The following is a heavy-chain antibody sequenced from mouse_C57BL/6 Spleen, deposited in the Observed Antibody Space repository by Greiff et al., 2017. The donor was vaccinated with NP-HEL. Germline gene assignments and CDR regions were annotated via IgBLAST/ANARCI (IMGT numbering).Heavy chain of an antibody. CDR3: ARSHDYYGSSYDY. V-gene: IGHV1-64*01. D-gene: IGHD1-1*01. Sequence: QVQLQQPGAELVKPGASVKLSCKASGYTFTSYWMHWVKQRPGQGLEWIGMIHPNSGSTNYNEKFKSKATLTVDKSSSTAYRQLSSLTSEDSAVYYCARSHDYYGSSYDYWGQGTTLTVSS. CDR2: IHPNSGST. CDR1: GYTFTSYW. J-gene: IGHJ2*01.